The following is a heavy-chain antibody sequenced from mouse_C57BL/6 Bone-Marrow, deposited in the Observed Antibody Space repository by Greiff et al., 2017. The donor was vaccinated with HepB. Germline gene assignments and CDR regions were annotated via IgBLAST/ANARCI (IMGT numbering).Heavy chain of an antibody. CDR2: ISSGGDYI. V-gene: IGHV5-9-1*02. CDR3: TRDDYDGGGYFDY. CDR1: GFTFSSYA. Sequence: EVKLMESGEGLVKPGGSLKLSCAASGFTFSSYAMSWVRQTPEKRLEWVAYISSGGDYIYYADTVKGRFTISRDNARNTLYLQMSSLKSEDTAMYYCTRDDYDGGGYFDYWGQGTTLTVSS. J-gene: IGHJ2*01. D-gene: IGHD2-4*01.